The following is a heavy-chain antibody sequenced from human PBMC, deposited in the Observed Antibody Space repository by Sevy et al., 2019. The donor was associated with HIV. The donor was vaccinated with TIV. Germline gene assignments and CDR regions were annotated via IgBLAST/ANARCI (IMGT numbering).Heavy chain of an antibody. J-gene: IGHJ4*02. V-gene: IGHV3-48*03. CDR1: GFTFSTYE. Sequence: GGSLRLSCAASGFTFSTYEMNWVRQAPGKGLEWVSYISSSGSTIYYADSVKGRFTISRDNAKNSLYLQMNSLRADDTAVYYCARGEWGGVNYWGQGTLVTVSS. CDR2: ISSSGSTI. CDR3: ARGEWGGVNY. D-gene: IGHD3-16*01.